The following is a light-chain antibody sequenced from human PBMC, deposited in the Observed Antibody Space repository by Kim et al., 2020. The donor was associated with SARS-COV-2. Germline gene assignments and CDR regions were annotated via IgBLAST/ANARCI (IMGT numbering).Light chain of an antibody. J-gene: IGLJ3*02. CDR3: NSRDSSGNHWV. V-gene: IGLV3-19*01. CDR1: SLRTNY. Sequence: SSELTQDPAVSVALGQTVSITCQGDSLRTNYASWYQQKPGQAPVLVIYGKNNRPSGIPDRFSGSSSGNTASLTITGAQAEDEADYYCNSRDSSGNHWVFG. CDR2: GKN.